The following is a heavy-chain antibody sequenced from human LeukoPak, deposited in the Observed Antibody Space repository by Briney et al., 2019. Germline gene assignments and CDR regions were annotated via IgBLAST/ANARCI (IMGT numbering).Heavy chain of an antibody. D-gene: IGHD3-10*01. CDR1: GCSITSYY. V-gene: IGHV4-59*01. CDR3: ARGGVNYKIAGP. Sequence: SETLSLTCTVSGCSITSYYWSWIRQPPGKGLEWIGYIYYSGSTNYHPSLKSRVTISVDTSKNQFSLKLSSVTAADTAVYYCARGGVNYKIAGPWGQGALVTVSS. CDR2: IYYSGST. J-gene: IGHJ5*02.